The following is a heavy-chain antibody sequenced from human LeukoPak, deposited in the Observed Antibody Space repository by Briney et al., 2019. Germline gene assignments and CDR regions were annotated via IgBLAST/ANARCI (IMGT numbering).Heavy chain of an antibody. J-gene: IGHJ4*02. V-gene: IGHV4-59*12. CDR2: IYYSGST. CDR3: ASLYNWNYAVDY. D-gene: IGHD1-7*01. Sequence: SETLSLTCTVSGGSISSYYWSWIRQPPGKGLEWIGYIYYSGSTNYNPSLKSRVTISVDTSKNQFSLKLSSVTAADTAVYYCASLYNWNYAVDYWGQGTLVTVSS. CDR1: GGSISSYY.